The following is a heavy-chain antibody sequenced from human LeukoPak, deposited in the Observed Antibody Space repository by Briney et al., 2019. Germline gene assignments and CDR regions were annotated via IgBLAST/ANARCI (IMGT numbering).Heavy chain of an antibody. CDR1: GFTFSSYG. D-gene: IGHD1-26*01. CDR3: AKDLGGSSPFDY. CDR2: IQNDEIDK. Sequence: GGSLRLSCAASGFTFSSYGMHWVRQAPGKGLEWVAFIQNDEIDKFYADSVKGRFTVSRDNSRDTMYLQMNSLRVEDTAVYYCAKDLGGSSPFDYWGQGTLVTVSS. V-gene: IGHV3-30*02. J-gene: IGHJ4*02.